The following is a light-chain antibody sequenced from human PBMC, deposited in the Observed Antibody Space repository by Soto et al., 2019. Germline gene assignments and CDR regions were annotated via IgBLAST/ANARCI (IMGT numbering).Light chain of an antibody. CDR2: EDQ. CDR3: QTYDGTNWV. V-gene: IGLV6-57*03. J-gene: IGLJ3*02. CDR1: SGNIAFNY. Sequence: NFMLTQPHSESESPGKTVTLSCTRSSGNIAFNYVQWYQQRPGSAPTIVIYEDQKRPSGVPDRFSGSIVSSSNSASLTISGLKTEDEADYYCQTYDGTNWVFGGGTKLTVL.